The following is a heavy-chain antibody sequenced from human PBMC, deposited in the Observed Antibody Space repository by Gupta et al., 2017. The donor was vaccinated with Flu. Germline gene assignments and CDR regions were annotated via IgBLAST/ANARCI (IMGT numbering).Heavy chain of an antibody. CDR3: ARDKGGMEAAAGTDNWFDP. Sequence: QVQLVESGGGVVQPGRSLRLSCAASGFTFSSYGMNWFRPAPGKGLEWVAVIWDDGSNYNDADSVEGRFTISSDKSKNTLYLQMNSLRAEDTAVYYCARDKGGMEAAAGTDNWFDPWGQGTLVTVSS. CDR1: GFTFSSYG. D-gene: IGHD6-13*01. V-gene: IGHV3-33*01. CDR2: IWDDGSNY. J-gene: IGHJ5*02.